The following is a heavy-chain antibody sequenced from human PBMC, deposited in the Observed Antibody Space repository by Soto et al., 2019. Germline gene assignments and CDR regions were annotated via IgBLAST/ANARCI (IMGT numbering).Heavy chain of an antibody. V-gene: IGHV1-69*13. CDR1: GGTFSSYA. D-gene: IGHD6-13*01. CDR3: AREIIAAAGHPNWFDP. Sequence: ASVKVSCKASGGTFSSYAISWVRQAPGQGLEWMGGIIPIFGTANYAQKFQGRVTITADESTSKAYMELSSLRSEETAVYYCAREIIAAAGHPNWFDPWGQGTLVTVSS. CDR2: IIPIFGTA. J-gene: IGHJ5*02.